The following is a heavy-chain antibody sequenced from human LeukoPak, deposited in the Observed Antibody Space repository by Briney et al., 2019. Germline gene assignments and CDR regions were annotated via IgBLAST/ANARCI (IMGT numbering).Heavy chain of an antibody. CDR3: ARDQRGYYDFWSGYSNWFVP. CDR2: ISYDGSNK. CDR1: GFTFSSNV. Sequence: GRSLRLSCAASGFTFSSNVMHWVRQAPGKGLERVAVISYDGSNKYYADSVKGRFTISRDNSKNTLYLQMNSLRAEDTAVYYCARDQRGYYDFWSGYSNWFVPWGQGTLVTVSS. J-gene: IGHJ5*02. V-gene: IGHV3-30-3*01. D-gene: IGHD3-3*01.